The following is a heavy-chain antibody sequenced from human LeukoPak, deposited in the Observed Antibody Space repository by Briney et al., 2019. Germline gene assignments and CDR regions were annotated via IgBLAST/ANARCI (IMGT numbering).Heavy chain of an antibody. D-gene: IGHD4-11*01. CDR1: GFTFSSYA. J-gene: IGHJ4*02. CDR3: AKAGDHSYFDY. CDR2: ISYDGSIK. Sequence: PGRSLRLSCAASGFTFSSYAMHWVRQAPGKGLEWVAVISYDGSIKYYPDSVKGRFTISRDNSKNTLYLQMNSLRAEDTALYYCAKAGDHSYFDYWGQGTLVTVSS. V-gene: IGHV3-30*04.